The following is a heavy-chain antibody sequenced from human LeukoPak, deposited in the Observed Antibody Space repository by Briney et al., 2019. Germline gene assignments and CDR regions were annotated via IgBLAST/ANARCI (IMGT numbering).Heavy chain of an antibody. Sequence: SETLSLTCAVSGDSISSSNWWSWVRQPPGKGLEWIGEIYHSGSTNYNPSLKSRVTISVDKSKNQFSLKLSSVTAADTAVYYCARDQVHRSSSSSLDYWGQGTLVTVSS. CDR1: GDSISSSNW. D-gene: IGHD6-13*01. CDR3: ARDQVHRSSSSSLDY. V-gene: IGHV4-4*02. CDR2: IYHSGST. J-gene: IGHJ4*02.